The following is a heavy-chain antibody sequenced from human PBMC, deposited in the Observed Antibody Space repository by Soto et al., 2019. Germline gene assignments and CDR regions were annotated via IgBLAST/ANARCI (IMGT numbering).Heavy chain of an antibody. V-gene: IGHV5-51*01. CDR2: IFPSDSDI. Sequence: GESLKISCKGSGYNFNTNWIGWVRQMPGKGLEWMGVIFPSDSDIRYSPSLQGQVTISADKSISTTYLQWRSLTASDTAMYYCARVFGSGWSGFEPWGQGTLVTVSS. D-gene: IGHD6-19*01. CDR3: ARVFGSGWSGFEP. J-gene: IGHJ5*02. CDR1: GYNFNTNW.